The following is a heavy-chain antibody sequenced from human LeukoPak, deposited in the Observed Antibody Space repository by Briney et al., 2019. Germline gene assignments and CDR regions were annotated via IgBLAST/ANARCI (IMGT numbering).Heavy chain of an antibody. CDR3: TTDPSPLDY. CDR1: GFTFSNAW. J-gene: IGHJ4*02. CDR2: IKSKTDGGTT. Sequence: GGSLRLSCAASGFTFSNAWMSWVRQAPGKGLEWVSRIKSKTDGGTTDYAAPVKGRFTISRDDSKNTLYLQMNSLKTEDTAVYYCTTDPSPLDYWGQGTLVTVSS. V-gene: IGHV3-15*01.